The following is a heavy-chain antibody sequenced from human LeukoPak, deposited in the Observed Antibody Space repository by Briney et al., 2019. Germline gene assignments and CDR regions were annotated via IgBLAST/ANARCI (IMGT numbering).Heavy chain of an antibody. J-gene: IGHJ6*02. D-gene: IGHD3-10*01. V-gene: IGHV3-7*05. CDR2: IKEDGSVK. Sequence: GESLKISCAASGFTFSRYWMSWVRQAPGKGLEWVANIKEDGSVKYYVESVKGRFTISRDNAKNSLYLQMISLRAEDTAVYYCARDHITMIRGVSYYYYGMDVWGQGTTVTVSS. CDR3: ARDHITMIRGVSYYYYGMDV. CDR1: GFTFSRYW.